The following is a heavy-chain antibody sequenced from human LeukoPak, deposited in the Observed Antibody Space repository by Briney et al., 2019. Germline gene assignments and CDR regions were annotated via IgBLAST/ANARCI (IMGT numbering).Heavy chain of an antibody. CDR2: ISASGGST. J-gene: IGHJ4*02. CDR1: ATLDNYA. V-gene: IGHV3-23*01. CDR3: AKGAQYDFWSGYTLEYFDV. Sequence: GGSLRLSCAASATLDNYAMSWVRQAPGKGLEWVSFISASGGSTHYADSVKGRFTISRDNSKNTLYLQINSLRAEDTATYYCAKGAQYDFWSGYTLEYFDVWGKGTLVTVSS. D-gene: IGHD3-3*01.